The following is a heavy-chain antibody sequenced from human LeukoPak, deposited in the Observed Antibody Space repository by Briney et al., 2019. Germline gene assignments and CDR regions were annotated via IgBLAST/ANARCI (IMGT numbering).Heavy chain of an antibody. CDR3: ALTPPSNTGWRIGFDY. Sequence: GGSLRLSCAASGLIVSGDYMSWVRQAPGKGVEWVAVIYSGGSTYYADSVKGQFTISRDNSKNTLYLQMNSLRAEDTAVYYCALTPPSNTGWRIGFDYWGQGTLVTVSS. J-gene: IGHJ4*02. D-gene: IGHD6-19*01. V-gene: IGHV3-53*01. CDR1: GLIVSGDY. CDR2: IYSGGST.